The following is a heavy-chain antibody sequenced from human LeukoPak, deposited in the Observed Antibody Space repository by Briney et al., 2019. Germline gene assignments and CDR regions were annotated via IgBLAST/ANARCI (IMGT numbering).Heavy chain of an antibody. Sequence: SETLSLTCTVSGGSISSSSYYWGWIRQPPGKGLEWIGSIYYSGSTYYNPSLKSRVTISVDTSKNQFSLKLSSVTAADTAVYYWSKLNQEQVVFGPLGQGTLVTVSS. CDR3: SKLNQEQVVFGP. CDR2: IYYSGST. J-gene: IGHJ5*02. D-gene: IGHD6-13*01. V-gene: IGHV4-39*01. CDR1: GGSISSSSYY.